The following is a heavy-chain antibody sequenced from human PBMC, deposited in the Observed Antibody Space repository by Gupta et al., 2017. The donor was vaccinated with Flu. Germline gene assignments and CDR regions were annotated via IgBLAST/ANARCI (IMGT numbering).Heavy chain of an antibody. J-gene: IGHJ4*02. V-gene: IGHV4-31*03. CDR3: ARDRVYGDSFHVDY. D-gene: IGHD4-17*01. Sequence: QVQLQESGPGLVKPSQTLSLTCTVSGGSISSGGYYWSWLRQHPGKGLEWIGYIYYSGSTYYNPSLKSRVTISVDTSKNQFSLKLSSVTAADTAVYYCARDRVYGDSFHVDYWGQGTLVTVSS. CDR1: GGSISSGGYY. CDR2: IYYSGST.